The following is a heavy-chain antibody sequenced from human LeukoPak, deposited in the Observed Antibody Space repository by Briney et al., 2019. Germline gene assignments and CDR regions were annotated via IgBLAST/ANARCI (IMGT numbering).Heavy chain of an antibody. J-gene: IGHJ5*02. CDR1: GGTFSSYA. D-gene: IGHD6-6*01. Sequence: GASVKVSCKASGGTFSSYAISWVRQAPGQGLEWMGRIIPIFGTANYAQKSQGRVTITTDESTSTAYMELSSLRSEDTAVYYCARGRIAARPVGWFDPWGQGTLVTVSS. V-gene: IGHV1-69*05. CDR3: ARGRIAARPVGWFDP. CDR2: IIPIFGTA.